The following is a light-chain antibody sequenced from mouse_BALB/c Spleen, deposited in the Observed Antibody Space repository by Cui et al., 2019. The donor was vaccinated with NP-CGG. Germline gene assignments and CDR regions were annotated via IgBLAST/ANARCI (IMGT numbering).Light chain of an antibody. V-gene: IGLV1*01. J-gene: IGLJ1*01. CDR3: ALWYSNHWV. CDR1: TGAVTTSNY. CDR2: GTK. Sequence: QTLVTNYTALTPSPGEKVTLTCRSSTGAVTTSNYANWVQEKPGHLFTGLIGGTKNRTPGVPARFSGSLIGDKAALTITGAQTEDEAIYFCALWYSNHWVFGGGTKLTVL.